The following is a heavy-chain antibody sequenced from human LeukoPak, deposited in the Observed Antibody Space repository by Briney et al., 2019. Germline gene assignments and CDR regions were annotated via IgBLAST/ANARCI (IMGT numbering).Heavy chain of an antibody. V-gene: IGHV3-9*01. CDR1: GFTFDDYA. Sequence: GRSLRLSCAASGFTFDDYAMHWVRQAPGKGLEWVSGISWNSGTICYADSVKGRFTISRDNAKNSLYLQMNSLRAEDTALYYCAKDIEAGGPLAFDIWGQGTMVTVSS. CDR2: ISWNSGTI. J-gene: IGHJ3*02. CDR3: AKDIEAGGPLAFDI.